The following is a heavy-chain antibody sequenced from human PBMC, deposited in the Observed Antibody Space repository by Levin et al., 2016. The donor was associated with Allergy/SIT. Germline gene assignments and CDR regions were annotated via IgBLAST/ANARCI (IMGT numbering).Heavy chain of an antibody. D-gene: IGHD6-25*01. V-gene: IGHV3-15*01. CDR2: IKSKTDGGTT. Sequence: WIRQPPGKGLEWVGRIKSKTDGGTTDYAAPVKGRFTISRDDSKNTLYLQMNSLKTEDTAVYYCTTELAALDAFDIWGQGTMVTVSS. CDR3: TTELAALDAFDI. J-gene: IGHJ3*02.